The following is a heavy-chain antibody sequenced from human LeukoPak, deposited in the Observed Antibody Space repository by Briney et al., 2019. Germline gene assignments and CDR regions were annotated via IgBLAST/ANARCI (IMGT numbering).Heavy chain of an antibody. J-gene: IGHJ3*02. CDR1: GFTFSSYS. D-gene: IGHD3-16*02. Sequence: PGGSLRLSCAASGFTFSSYSMNWVRQAPGKELEWVSSISSSSSYIYYADSVKGRFTISRDNAKNTLYLQMNSLRAEDTAVYYCARGPFNDYVWGSYRSLDAFDIWGQGTMVTVSS. CDR2: ISSSSSYI. V-gene: IGHV3-21*01. CDR3: ARGPFNDYVWGSYRSLDAFDI.